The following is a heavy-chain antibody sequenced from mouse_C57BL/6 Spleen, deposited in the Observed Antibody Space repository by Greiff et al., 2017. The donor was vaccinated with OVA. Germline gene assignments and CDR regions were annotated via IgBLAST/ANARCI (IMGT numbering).Heavy chain of an antibody. CDR2: IYPGDGVT. Sequence: QVQLQQSGPELVKPGASVKISCKASGYAFSSSWMNWVKQRPGKGLEWIGRIYPGDGVTNYNGKVKGKATLTADKSSSTAYMQLSSLTSEDSAVYFCATDWPYFDYWGQGTTLTVSS. D-gene: IGHD4-1*01. J-gene: IGHJ2*01. CDR1: GYAFSSSW. V-gene: IGHV1-82*01. CDR3: ATDWPYFDY.